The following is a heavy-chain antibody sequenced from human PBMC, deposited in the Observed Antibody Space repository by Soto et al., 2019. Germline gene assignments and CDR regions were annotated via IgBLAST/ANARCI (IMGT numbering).Heavy chain of an antibody. Sequence: PGGSLRLSCAASGFTFSSFALSWVRQAPGKGLEWVSAISGSGDGTDYADSVKGRFTISRDNSKNTLYLQINSLRAEDTAVYYCAGPGYSSQDYWGQGALVTVSS. CDR3: AGPGYSSQDY. CDR1: GFTFSSFA. CDR2: ISGSGDGT. J-gene: IGHJ4*02. V-gene: IGHV3-23*01. D-gene: IGHD5-18*01.